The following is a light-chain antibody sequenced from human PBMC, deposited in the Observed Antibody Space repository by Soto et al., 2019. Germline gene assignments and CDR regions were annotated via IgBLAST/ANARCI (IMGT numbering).Light chain of an antibody. J-gene: IGKJ4*01. CDR2: GAS. CDR3: QQYDDLPLT. CDR1: KTVITSH. V-gene: IGKV3-20*01. Sequence: EIVLTQSPDTLSLSPGETVTLSCRASKTVITSHVAWYRQKPGQPPRLLIQGASSRATGVADRFSGDGSGKDFTLTISRLDPEDFAVYFCQQYDDLPLTFGRGTRVEMK.